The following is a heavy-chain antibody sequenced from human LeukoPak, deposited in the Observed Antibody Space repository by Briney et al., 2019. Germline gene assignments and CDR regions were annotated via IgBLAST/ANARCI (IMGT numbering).Heavy chain of an antibody. D-gene: IGHD4-17*01. CDR1: GFTFTTYS. CDR3: VSSDYGGLDY. Sequence: PGGSLRLSCAASGFTFTTYSMNWVRQAPGKGLEWVSYISPSSSTIYYADSVKGRFTISRDNAKNSLYLQMNSLRAEDTAVYYCVSSDYGGLDYWGQGTLVTVSS. CDR2: ISPSSSTI. J-gene: IGHJ4*02. V-gene: IGHV3-48*04.